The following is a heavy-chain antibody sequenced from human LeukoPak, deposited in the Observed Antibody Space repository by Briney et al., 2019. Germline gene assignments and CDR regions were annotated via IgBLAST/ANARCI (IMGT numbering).Heavy chain of an antibody. CDR3: ARLCSSTSCYVDY. D-gene: IGHD2-2*01. J-gene: IGHJ4*02. Sequence: ASVKVSCKASGGTFSSYAISWVRQAPGQGLEWMGGIIPIFGTANYAQKFQGRVTITADESTSTAYMELSRLRSEDTAVYYCARLCSSTSCYVDYWGQGTLVTVSS. V-gene: IGHV1-69*13. CDR2: IIPIFGTA. CDR1: GGTFSSYA.